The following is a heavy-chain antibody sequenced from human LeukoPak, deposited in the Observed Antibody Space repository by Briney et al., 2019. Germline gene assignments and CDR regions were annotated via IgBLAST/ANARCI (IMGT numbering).Heavy chain of an antibody. J-gene: IGHJ4*02. CDR3: ARDSAYSANDINHHDY. Sequence: SQTLSLTCAISGDSVSSNSAAWNWIRQSPSRGLEWLGRTYYRSKWYNNYALSVRSRITINPDTSKNQFSLQLNSVTPEDTAVYYCARDSAYSANDINHHDYWGQGTLVTVSS. V-gene: IGHV6-1*01. D-gene: IGHD5-12*01. CDR2: TYYRSKWYN. CDR1: GDSVSSNSAA.